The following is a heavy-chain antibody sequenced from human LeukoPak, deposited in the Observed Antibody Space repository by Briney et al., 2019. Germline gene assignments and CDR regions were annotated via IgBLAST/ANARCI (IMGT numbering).Heavy chain of an antibody. Sequence: SETLSLTCAVSGGSISSFYWSWIRQPPGKGLEWIGYVFYTGDTNSNPSLKSRVTMSLDTSKNQFSLKLSSVTAADTAVYYCARDSGSIAARRTYYYYGMDVWGQGTTVTVSS. J-gene: IGHJ6*02. V-gene: IGHV4-59*12. CDR2: VFYTGDT. D-gene: IGHD6-6*01. CDR3: ARDSGSIAARRTYYYYGMDV. CDR1: GGSISSFY.